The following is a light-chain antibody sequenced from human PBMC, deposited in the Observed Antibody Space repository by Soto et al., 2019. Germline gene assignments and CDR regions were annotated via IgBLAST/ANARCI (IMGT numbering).Light chain of an antibody. CDR3: TSETKSYTLV. CDR2: EVS. V-gene: IGLV2-14*01. CDR1: SNDVGSFDT. J-gene: IGLJ2*01. Sequence: QSVLAQPVSVSGSPGQSITISCTGTSNDVGSFDTVSWYQQHPGKVPKLMIYEVSNRPSGVSNRFSASKSGNTASLTSSGLQAEDEADYYCTSETKSYTLVFGGGTKVTVL.